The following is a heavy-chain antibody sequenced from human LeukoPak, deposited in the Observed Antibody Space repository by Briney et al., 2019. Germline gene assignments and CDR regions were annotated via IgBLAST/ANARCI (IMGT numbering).Heavy chain of an antibody. J-gene: IGHJ6*03. CDR1: GYTFTSYD. CDR2: MNPNSGNT. CDR3: ARASPLRSSGWYVGYYYYYMDV. D-gene: IGHD6-19*01. Sequence: ASVKVSCKASGYTFTSYDINWVRQATGQGREWMGWMNPNSGNTGYAQKFQGRVTMTRNTSISTAYMELSSLRSEDTAVYYCARASPLRSSGWYVGYYYYYMDVWGKGTTVTIPS. V-gene: IGHV1-8*01.